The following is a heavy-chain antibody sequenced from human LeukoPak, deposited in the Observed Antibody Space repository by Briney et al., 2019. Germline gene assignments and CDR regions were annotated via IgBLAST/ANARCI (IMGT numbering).Heavy chain of an antibody. CDR3: AREIYLGVPAAILYYYGMDV. Sequence: PGGSLRLSCAASGFTFSSYSMNWVRQAPGKGLEWVAVISYDGSNKYYADSVKGRFTISRDNSKNTLYLQMNSLRAEDTAVYYCAREIYLGVPAAILYYYGMDVWGQGTTVTVSS. CDR1: GFTFSSYS. CDR2: ISYDGSNK. D-gene: IGHD2-2*01. J-gene: IGHJ6*02. V-gene: IGHV3-30*03.